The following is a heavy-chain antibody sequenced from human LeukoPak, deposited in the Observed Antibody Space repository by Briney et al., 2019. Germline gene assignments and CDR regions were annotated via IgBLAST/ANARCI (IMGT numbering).Heavy chain of an antibody. J-gene: IGHJ4*02. V-gene: IGHV3-23*01. D-gene: IGHD2-15*01. CDR1: GFTFSSYA. CDR3: AKAIYCSGGSCYYFDY. CDR2: ISGSGGST. Sequence: GGSLRLSCAASGFTFSSYAMSWVRQAPGKGLEWASAISGSGGSTYYADSVKGRFTISRDNSKNTLYLQMNSLRAEDTAVYYCAKAIYCSGGSCYYFDYWGQGTLVTVSS.